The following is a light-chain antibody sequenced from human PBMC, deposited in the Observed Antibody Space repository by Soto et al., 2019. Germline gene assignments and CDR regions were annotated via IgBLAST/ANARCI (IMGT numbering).Light chain of an antibody. CDR2: DAS. J-gene: IGKJ1*01. CDR3: QQRSNSTRT. Sequence: ILLTQSPPTLSLSQGERATLSWGASQSVSSYLAWYQKKTGQAPRLLMYDASNRATGIPARLSGSGSGTDLTITISSIQNEDFAVYYCQQRSNSTRTFGHGTKVDIK. CDR1: QSVSSY. V-gene: IGKV3-11*01.